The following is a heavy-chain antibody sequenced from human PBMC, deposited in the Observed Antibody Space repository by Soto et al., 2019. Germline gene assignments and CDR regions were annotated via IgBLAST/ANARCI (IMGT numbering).Heavy chain of an antibody. V-gene: IGHV3-30*18. D-gene: IGHD3-10*01. CDR3: AKWGPRLLWFGDNNWFDP. CDR1: GFTFSSYG. CDR2: ISYDGSNK. Sequence: QVQLVESGGGVVQPGRSLRLSCAASGFTFSSYGMHWVRQAPGKGLEWVAVISYDGSNKYYADSVKGGFTISRDNSKNTLYLQMNSLRAEDTAVYYCAKWGPRLLWFGDNNWFDPWGQGTLVTVSS. J-gene: IGHJ5*02.